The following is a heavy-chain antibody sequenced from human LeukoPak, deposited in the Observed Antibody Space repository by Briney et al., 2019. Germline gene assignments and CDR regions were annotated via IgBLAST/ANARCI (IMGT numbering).Heavy chain of an antibody. D-gene: IGHD5-12*01. CDR2: MNPNSGNT. CDR1: GYTFTSYD. V-gene: IGHV1-8*01. Sequence: ASVKVSCKASGYTFTSYDINWVRQATGQGLEWMGWMNPNSGNTGYAQKFQGRVTMTRNTSISTAYMELSSLRSEDTAVYYCARGVDYCNWFDPWGQGTLVTVSS. CDR3: ARGVDYCNWFDP. J-gene: IGHJ5*02.